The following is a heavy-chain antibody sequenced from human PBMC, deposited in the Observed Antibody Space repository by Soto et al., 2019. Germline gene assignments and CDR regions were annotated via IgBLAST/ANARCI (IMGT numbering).Heavy chain of an antibody. CDR1: GYTFTSYG. CDR2: ISAYNGNT. J-gene: IGHJ5*02. Sequence: QVQLVQSGAEVKKPGASVKVSCKASGYTFTSYGISWVRQAPGQGLEWMGWISAYNGNTNYAQKLQGRVTMTADTSTSTAYMELRSLRSDDTAVYYCARDSLGGWLHDWFDPWGQGTLVTVSS. D-gene: IGHD3-9*01. CDR3: ARDSLGGWLHDWFDP. V-gene: IGHV1-18*01.